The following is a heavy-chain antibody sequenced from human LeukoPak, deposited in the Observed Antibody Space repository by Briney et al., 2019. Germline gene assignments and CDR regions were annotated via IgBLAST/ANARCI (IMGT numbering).Heavy chain of an antibody. CDR3: ARGQWLAPHFDY. D-gene: IGHD6-19*01. Sequence: GGPLRLSCAASGFTFSSYEMNWVRQAPGKGLEWVSYISSSGSTIYYADSVKGRFTISRDNAKNSLYLQMNSLRAEDTAVYYCARGQWLAPHFDYWGQGTLVTVSS. CDR2: ISSSGSTI. J-gene: IGHJ4*02. V-gene: IGHV3-48*03. CDR1: GFTFSSYE.